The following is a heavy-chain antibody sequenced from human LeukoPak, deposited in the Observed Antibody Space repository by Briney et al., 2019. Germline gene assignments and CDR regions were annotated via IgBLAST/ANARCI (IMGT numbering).Heavy chain of an antibody. D-gene: IGHD3-10*01. J-gene: IGHJ4*02. CDR2: IVVGSGNT. CDR3: AGTPWFGELTLDY. V-gene: IGHV1-58*02. CDR1: GFTFTSST. Sequence: SVKVSCKASGFTFTSSTIQWGRQARGQRLGWIGWIVVGSGNTNYAQKFQERVIITRDMSTTTVYMELSSLRSEDTAVYYCAGTPWFGELTLDYWGQGTLVTVSS.